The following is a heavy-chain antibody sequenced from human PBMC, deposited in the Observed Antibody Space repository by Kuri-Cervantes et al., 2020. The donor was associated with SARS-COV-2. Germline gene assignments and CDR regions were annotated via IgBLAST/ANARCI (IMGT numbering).Heavy chain of an antibody. CDR2: ISYDGSNK. CDR1: GFTFSSYS. J-gene: IGHJ4*02. Sequence: GGSLRLSCAASGFTFSSYSMNWVRQAPGKGLEWVAAISYDGSNKYYADSVKGRFTTSRDNSKNTLYLQMNSLRAEDTAVYYCATPAPEYGGNSGGWVFWGQGTLVTVSS. V-gene: IGHV3-30*03. CDR3: ATPAPEYGGNSGGWVF. D-gene: IGHD4-23*01.